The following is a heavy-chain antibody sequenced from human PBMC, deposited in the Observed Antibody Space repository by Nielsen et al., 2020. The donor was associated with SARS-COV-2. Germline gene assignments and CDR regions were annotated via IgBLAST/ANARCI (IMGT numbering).Heavy chain of an antibody. V-gene: IGHV3-48*02. CDR3: ARDGYCSSTSCYIYMDV. CDR2: ISSSTSTI. J-gene: IGHJ6*03. Sequence: GGSLRLSCAASGFTFSSYWMSRVRQAPGKGLEWVSYISSSTSTIYYADSVKGRFTISRDNAKNSLYLQMNSLRDEDTAVYYCARDGYCSSTSCYIYMDVWGKGTTVTVSS. CDR1: GFTFSSYW. D-gene: IGHD2-2*02.